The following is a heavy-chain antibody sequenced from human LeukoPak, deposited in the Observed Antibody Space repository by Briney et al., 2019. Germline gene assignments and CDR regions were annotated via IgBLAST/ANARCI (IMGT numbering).Heavy chain of an antibody. Sequence: GGSLRLSCAASGFTFSSYSMNWVRQAPGKGLEWVSSISSSSSYIYYADSVKGRFTIYRDNAKNSLYLQMNSLRAEDTAVYYCARDPDPRRTFGQLDYWGQGTLVTVSS. CDR2: ISSSSSYI. D-gene: IGHD3/OR15-3a*01. J-gene: IGHJ4*02. CDR1: GFTFSSYS. V-gene: IGHV3-21*01. CDR3: ARDPDPRRTFGQLDY.